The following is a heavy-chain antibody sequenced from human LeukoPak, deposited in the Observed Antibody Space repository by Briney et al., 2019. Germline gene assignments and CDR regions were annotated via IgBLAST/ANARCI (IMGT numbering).Heavy chain of an antibody. CDR1: GFTFSSYS. CDR3: ARDLESNEREWELSDAFDI. D-gene: IGHD1-26*01. V-gene: IGHV3-21*01. Sequence: GGSLRLSCAASGFTFSSYSMNWVRQAPGKGLEWVSSISSSSSYIYYADSVKGRFTISRDNAKNSLYLQMNSLRAEDTAVYYCARDLESNEREWELSDAFDIWGQGTMVTVSS. J-gene: IGHJ3*02. CDR2: ISSSSSYI.